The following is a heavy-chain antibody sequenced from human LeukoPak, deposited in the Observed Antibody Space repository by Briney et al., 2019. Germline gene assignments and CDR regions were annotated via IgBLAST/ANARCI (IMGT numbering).Heavy chain of an antibody. V-gene: IGHV3-7*01. CDR2: IKPDGSEK. J-gene: IGHJ4*02. CDR3: ARERMYSGSGSTYPYYDY. CDR1: GFTFSTYW. Sequence: GGSLRLSCAASGFTFSTYWMTWVRQSPGKGLEWVANIKPDGSEKYFVDSVKGRFTISGDNAKNALYLEMNSLRAEDTAEYFCARERMYSGSGSTYPYYDYWGQGTLVTVSS. D-gene: IGHD3-10*01.